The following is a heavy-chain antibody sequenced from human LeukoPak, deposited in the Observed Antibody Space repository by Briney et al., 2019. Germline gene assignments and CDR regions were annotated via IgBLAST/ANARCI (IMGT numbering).Heavy chain of an antibody. J-gene: IGHJ5*02. Sequence: SETLSLTXTVSGGSISSGSYYWSWIRQPAGKGLEWIGRIYTSGSTNYNPSLKSRVTISVDTSKNQFSLKLSSVTAADTAVYYCVRDQVSSSWYKGVWFDPWGQGTLVTVSS. CDR2: IYTSGST. CDR1: GGSISSGSYY. CDR3: VRDQVSSSWYKGVWFDP. D-gene: IGHD6-13*01. V-gene: IGHV4-61*02.